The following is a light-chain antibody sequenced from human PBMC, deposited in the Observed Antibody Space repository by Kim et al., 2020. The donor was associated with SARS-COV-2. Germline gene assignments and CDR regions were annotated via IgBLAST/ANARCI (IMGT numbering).Light chain of an antibody. Sequence: QSVLTQPPSVSGAPGQRVTISCTGSSSNIGAGHDVHWYQQLPGTAPKVLIYGNNNRPSGVPDRFSGSKSGTSASLAITGLQAEDEADYYCQSYDSSLTGSVFGGGTQLTVL. V-gene: IGLV1-40*01. CDR3: QSYDSSLTGSV. CDR1: SSNIGAGHD. CDR2: GNN. J-gene: IGLJ3*02.